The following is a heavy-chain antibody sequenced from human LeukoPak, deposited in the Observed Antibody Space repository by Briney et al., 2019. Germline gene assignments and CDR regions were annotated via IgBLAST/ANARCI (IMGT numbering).Heavy chain of an antibody. CDR1: DDSITMYY. D-gene: IGHD4-11*01. CDR2: VDHTGST. J-gene: IGHJ6*03. V-gene: IGHV4-59*01. Sequence: SETLSLTCTVSDDSITMYYWTWIRQPPGKGLEWIGYVDHTGSTKFNPSLNGRISISRDTSNNFFSLRLRSVTAADTAVYFCARGRVSSSTWYSTYYYFFYLDFWGKGTTVTVSS. CDR3: ARGRVSSSTWYSTYYYFFYLDF.